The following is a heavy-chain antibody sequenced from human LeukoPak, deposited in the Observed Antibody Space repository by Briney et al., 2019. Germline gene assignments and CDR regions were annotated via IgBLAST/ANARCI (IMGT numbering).Heavy chain of an antibody. J-gene: IGHJ4*02. CDR1: GYSISSGYY. CDR3: ARRSLTVIDY. V-gene: IGHV4-38-2*02. Sequence: SGTLSLTCTVSGYSISSGYYWGWIRQTPGKGLEWIGSIYYSGSTYYDPSLKSRVTISVDTSKNQFSLKLSSVTAADTAVCYCARRSLTVIDYWGQGTLVTVSS. CDR2: IYYSGST. D-gene: IGHD1-14*01.